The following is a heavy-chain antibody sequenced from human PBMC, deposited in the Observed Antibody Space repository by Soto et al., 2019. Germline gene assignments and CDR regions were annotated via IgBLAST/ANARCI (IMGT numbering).Heavy chain of an antibody. CDR3: ATVREIYFDFSTAYSPA. D-gene: IGHD3-9*01. Sequence: LGESLKISCAASGYPFTDNWIAWVRQMPGKGLEWMGMIFPADSDAKYRPSLQGQVTFSVDKSINTAYLQWSNLKASDTAIYYCATVREIYFDFSTAYSPAWGQGTPVPVSP. J-gene: IGHJ5*02. CDR1: GYPFTDNW. CDR2: IFPADSDA. V-gene: IGHV5-51*01.